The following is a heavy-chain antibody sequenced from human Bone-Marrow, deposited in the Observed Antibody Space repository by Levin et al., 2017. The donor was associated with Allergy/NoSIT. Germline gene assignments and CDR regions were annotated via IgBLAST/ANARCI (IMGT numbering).Heavy chain of an antibody. CDR1: RFPFDTYA. CDR2: ISYDGSKK. D-gene: IGHD6-6*01. J-gene: IGHJ4*02. CDR3: ASHRIDQQVVGKDRYFDF. Sequence: GGSLRLSCTVSRFPFDTYAMHWVRQAPGKGLEWVAVISYDGSKKYYADSVKGRLTISRDNSKNTVYLQVNSLRGEDTAMYYCASHRIDQQVVGKDRYFDFWGQGTQVTVSS. V-gene: IGHV3-30*03.